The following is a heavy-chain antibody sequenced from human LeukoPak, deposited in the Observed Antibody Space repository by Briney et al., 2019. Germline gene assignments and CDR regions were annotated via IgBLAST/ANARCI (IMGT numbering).Heavy chain of an antibody. D-gene: IGHD3-16*01. CDR2: IKQDGGSK. V-gene: IGHV3-7*01. J-gene: IGHJ3*02. Sequence: GGSLRLSCVASGFSFSSHWMSWVRQAPGKGLEFVANIKQDGGSKNYVDSVKGRFTISRDNAENSLYLQMSSLRAEDTALYYCARDPGGSSFDIWGQGIMVTVAS. CDR3: ARDPGGSSFDI. CDR1: GFSFSSHW.